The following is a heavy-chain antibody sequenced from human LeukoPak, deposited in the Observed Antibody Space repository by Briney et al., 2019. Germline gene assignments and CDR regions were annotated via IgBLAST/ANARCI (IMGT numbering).Heavy chain of an antibody. CDR1: GDSISSYY. CDR2: ISYSGST. Sequence: SETLSLTCTVSGDSISSYYWSWIRQPPGRGLEWIGYISYSGSTNYNPSLKSRVTISIDTSKNQFSLKLSPVTAADTAVYYCARGQWLKEYYFDYWGQGTQVTVSS. CDR3: ARGQWLKEYYFDY. V-gene: IGHV4-59*01. D-gene: IGHD6-19*01. J-gene: IGHJ4*02.